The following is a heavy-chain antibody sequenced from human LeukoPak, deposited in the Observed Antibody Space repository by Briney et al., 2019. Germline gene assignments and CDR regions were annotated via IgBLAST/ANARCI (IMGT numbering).Heavy chain of an antibody. D-gene: IGHD6-13*01. J-gene: IGHJ5*02. Sequence: SETLSLTCTVSGGSISSSSYYWGWIRQPPGKGLEWIGSIYYSGSTYYNPSLKSRVTISVDTSKNQFSLKLSSVTAADTAVYYCARDSSSWHAWFDPWGQGTLVTDSS. CDR1: GGSISSSSYY. V-gene: IGHV4-39*07. CDR3: ARDSSSWHAWFDP. CDR2: IYYSGST.